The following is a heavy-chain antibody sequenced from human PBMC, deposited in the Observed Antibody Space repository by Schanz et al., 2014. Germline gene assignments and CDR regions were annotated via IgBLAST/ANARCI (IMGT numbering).Heavy chain of an antibody. CDR3: ARDYDHCGADPY. D-gene: IGHD2-21*01. Sequence: LQLVESGGGVVQPGRSLRLSCAASGFPFRSYVMHWVRQAPGKGLEWVANISPDASERYYINSVKGRFTISRDNAKNSFYLQMNSLRAEDTAVYYCARDYDHCGADPYGAQGTLVTVSS. J-gene: IGHJ4*02. V-gene: IGHV3-7*01. CDR2: ISPDASER. CDR1: GFPFRSYV.